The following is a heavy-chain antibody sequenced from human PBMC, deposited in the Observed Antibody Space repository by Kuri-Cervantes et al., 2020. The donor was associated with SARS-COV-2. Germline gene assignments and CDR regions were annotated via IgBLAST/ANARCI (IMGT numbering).Heavy chain of an antibody. CDR2: IYYSGST. V-gene: IGHV4-59*12. Sequence: SETLSLTCTVSGGSISSYYWSWIRQPPGKGLEWIGYIYYSGSTNYNPSLKSRVTISVDTSKNQFSLKLSSVTAADTAVYSCARGLNYYSSGPPMRDWFDHWGQGTLVTVSS. D-gene: IGHD3-10*01. J-gene: IGHJ5*02. CDR1: GGSISSYY. CDR3: ARGLNYYSSGPPMRDWFDH.